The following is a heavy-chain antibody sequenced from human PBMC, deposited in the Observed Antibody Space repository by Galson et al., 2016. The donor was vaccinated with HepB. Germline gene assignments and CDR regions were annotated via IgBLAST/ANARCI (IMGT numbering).Heavy chain of an antibody. CDR2: ITSGGST. CDR1: GFTFSSYA. D-gene: IGHD6-19*01. J-gene: IGHJ5*02. Sequence: SLRLSCAASGFTFSSYAMTWVRQAPGKGLEWVSVITSGGSTYYAASVKGRFTISRDNSKNTLYVQMNNLGAEDTAVYYCAREGSGSVAGPRWFDPWGQGTLVTVSS. CDR3: AREGSGSVAGPRWFDP. V-gene: IGHV3-23*01.